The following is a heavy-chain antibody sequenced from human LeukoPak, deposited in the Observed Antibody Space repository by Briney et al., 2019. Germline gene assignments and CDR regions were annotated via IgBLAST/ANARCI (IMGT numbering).Heavy chain of an antibody. CDR3: ARVDCSRASCWDYYYTMDV. CDR2: IWYDGSNQ. CDR1: GFTFRNHG. D-gene: IGHD2-2*01. J-gene: IGHJ6*02. Sequence: SGMSLILSCAASGFTFRNHGMHWVRQAPGKGLEWVAVIWYDGSNQYYADSVKGRFTISRDNSKNTLYLQMSSLRAEDTAMYYCARVDCSRASCWDYYYTMDVWGQGTTVTVSS. V-gene: IGHV3-33*01.